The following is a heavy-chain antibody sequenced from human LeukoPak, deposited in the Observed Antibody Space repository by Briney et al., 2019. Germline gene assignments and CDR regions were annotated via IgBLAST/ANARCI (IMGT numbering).Heavy chain of an antibody. CDR1: GFTFSSYA. V-gene: IGHV3-30*04. D-gene: IGHD4-17*01. CDR3: ARDQAPYTVTTPPDS. J-gene: IGHJ4*02. Sequence: GGSLRLSCAASGFTFSSYAMHWVRQAPGKGLDWVAVISFDASDKYYSDSVKGRFTISRDNSKNTLYLQMNSLRTEDTAVYFCARDQAPYTVTTPPDSWGQGTLVTVSS. CDR2: ISFDASDK.